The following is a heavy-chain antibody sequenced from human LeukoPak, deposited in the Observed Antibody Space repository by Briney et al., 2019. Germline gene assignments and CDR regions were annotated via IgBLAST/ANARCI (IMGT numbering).Heavy chain of an antibody. CDR2: IYYSGST. CDR3: ARTSRDTIFGVVNWFDP. V-gene: IGHV4-59*08. Sequence: SETLSLTCTVSGGSLSSYYWSWIRQPPGKGLEWIGYIYYSGSTNYNPSLKSRVTISVDTSKNQFSLKLSSVTAADTAVYYCARTSRDTIFGVVNWFDPWGQGTLVTVSS. J-gene: IGHJ5*02. D-gene: IGHD3-3*01. CDR1: GGSLSSYY.